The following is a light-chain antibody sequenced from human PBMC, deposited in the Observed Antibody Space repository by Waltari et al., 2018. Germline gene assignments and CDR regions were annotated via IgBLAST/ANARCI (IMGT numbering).Light chain of an antibody. CDR3: HSRDASGVAGS. V-gene: IGLV3-19*01. CDR1: SLSSHY. CDR2: DKN. Sequence: SSELTQAPAVSVAMGQTVRLKCQGDSLSSHYARWYQQRPGQAPILVIYDKNNRPSGVPDRFSGSSSHNTGSLTITGAQAEDEASYYCHSRDASGVAGSFGGGTKLTVL. J-gene: IGLJ2*01.